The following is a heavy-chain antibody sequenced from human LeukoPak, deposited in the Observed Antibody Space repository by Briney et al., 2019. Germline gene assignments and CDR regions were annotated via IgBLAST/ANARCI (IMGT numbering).Heavy chain of an antibody. CDR1: GFTFSSYA. CDR2: ISGSGGST. CDR3: SNLPIAAAGTFRYAFDI. Sequence: PGGSLRLSCAASGFTFSSYAMSWVRPPPGKGLEWVSAISGSGGSTYYADSVKGRFTISRDNSKNTLYLQMNSLRAEDTAVYYGSNLPIAAAGTFRYAFDIWGQGTMVTVSS. V-gene: IGHV3-23*01. J-gene: IGHJ3*02. D-gene: IGHD6-13*01.